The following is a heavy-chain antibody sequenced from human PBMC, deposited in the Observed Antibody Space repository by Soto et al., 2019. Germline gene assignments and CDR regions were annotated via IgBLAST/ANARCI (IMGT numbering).Heavy chain of an antibody. V-gene: IGHV4-30-4*01. CDR1: GGSISSGDYY. Sequence: PSETLSLTCTVSGGSISSGDYYWSWIRQPPGKGLEWIGYIYYSGSTYYNPPLKSRVTISVDTSKNQFSLKLSSVTAADTAVYYCARLYYDFWSGTPNWFDPWGQGTLVTVSS. CDR2: IYYSGST. CDR3: ARLYYDFWSGTPNWFDP. D-gene: IGHD3-3*01. J-gene: IGHJ5*02.